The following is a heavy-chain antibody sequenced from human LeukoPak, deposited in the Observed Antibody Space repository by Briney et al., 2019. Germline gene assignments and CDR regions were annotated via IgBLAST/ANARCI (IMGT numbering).Heavy chain of an antibody. CDR2: IYYSGST. Sequence: SETLSLTCTVSGGSINSYYWSWIRQSPGRGLEWIGYIYYSGSTKYNPSLKSRVTISVDMSKNQFSLKLSSVAAADTAVYYCARAGLLWFGEFWGQGTLVTVSS. CDR3: ARAGLLWFGEF. V-gene: IGHV4-59*08. CDR1: GGSINSYY. D-gene: IGHD3-10*01. J-gene: IGHJ4*02.